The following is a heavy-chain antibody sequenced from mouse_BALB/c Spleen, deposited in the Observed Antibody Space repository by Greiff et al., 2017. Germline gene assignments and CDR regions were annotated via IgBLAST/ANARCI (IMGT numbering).Heavy chain of an antibody. CDR1: GYAFSSYW. CDR2: IYPGDGDT. J-gene: IGHJ1*01. V-gene: IGHV1-80*01. D-gene: IGHD4-1*02. Sequence: VKLVESGAELVRPGSSVKISCTASGYAFSSYWMNWVKQRPGQGLEWIGQIYPGDGDTNYNGKFKGKATLTADKSSSTAYMQLSSLTSEDSAVYCCARTQLWYFDVWGAGTTVTVSS. CDR3: ARTQLWYFDV.